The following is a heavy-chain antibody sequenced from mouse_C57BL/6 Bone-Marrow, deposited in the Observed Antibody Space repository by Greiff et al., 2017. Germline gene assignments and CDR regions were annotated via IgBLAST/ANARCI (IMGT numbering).Heavy chain of an antibody. CDR1: GYTFTDYY. Sequence: EVKLVESGPVLVKPGASVKMSCKASGYTFTDYYMNWVKQSHGKSLEWIGVINPYNGGTSYNQKFKGKATLTVDKSSSTAYMELNSLTSDDSAVYYCARSRDFDYWGQGTTLTVSS. CDR2: INPYNGGT. CDR3: ARSRDFDY. V-gene: IGHV1-19*01. D-gene: IGHD3-3*01. J-gene: IGHJ2*01.